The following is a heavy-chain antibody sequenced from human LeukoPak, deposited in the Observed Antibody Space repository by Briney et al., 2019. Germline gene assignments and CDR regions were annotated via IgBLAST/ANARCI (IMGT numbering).Heavy chain of an antibody. D-gene: IGHD6-13*01. Sequence: PGESLEISCKASGYTFSIYWIGWVRRMPGKGREWMGIIYPGDSDTRYSPSFQGQVTISVDKSISTAYLQWSSLKASDTAMYYCARHLGTYSSSGFQHWGQGTLVTVSS. CDR2: IYPGDSDT. CDR3: ARHLGTYSSSGFQH. CDR1: GYTFSIYW. J-gene: IGHJ1*01. V-gene: IGHV5-51*01.